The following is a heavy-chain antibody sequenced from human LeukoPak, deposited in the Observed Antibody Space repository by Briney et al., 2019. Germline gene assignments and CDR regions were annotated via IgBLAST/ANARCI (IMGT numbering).Heavy chain of an antibody. CDR1: GFTFSSYG. CDR3: ARDGETTGSISSWFDY. Sequence: GESLKISCAASGFTFSSYGMHWVRQAPGKGLEWVAVIWYDGSNKYYADSVKGRFTISRDNSENTLYLQMNSLRAEDTALYYCARDGETTGSISSWFDYWGQGTLVTVSS. V-gene: IGHV3-33*01. J-gene: IGHJ4*02. CDR2: IWYDGSNK. D-gene: IGHD6-13*01.